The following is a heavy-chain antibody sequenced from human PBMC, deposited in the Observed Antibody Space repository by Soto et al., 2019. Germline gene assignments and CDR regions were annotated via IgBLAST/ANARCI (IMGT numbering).Heavy chain of an antibody. CDR1: GYTFTSYD. D-gene: IGHD6-13*01. V-gene: IGHV1-8*01. J-gene: IGHJ6*02. Sequence: ASVKVSSKASGYTFTSYDINWVRQATGQGLEWMGWMNPNSGNTGYAQKFQGRVTMTRNTSISTAYMELSSLRSEDTAVYYCARVSSSWYIYYYYGMDVWGQGTTVTVSS. CDR2: MNPNSGNT. CDR3: ARVSSSWYIYYYYGMDV.